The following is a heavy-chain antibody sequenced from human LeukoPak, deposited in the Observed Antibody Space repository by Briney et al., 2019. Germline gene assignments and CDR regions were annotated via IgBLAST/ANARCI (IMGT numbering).Heavy chain of an antibody. J-gene: IGHJ4*02. CDR3: VRVGNGYNLGKLDY. CDR1: GYTFIGYY. CDR2: INPDSGVT. Sequence: ASVKVSFKASGYTFIGYYIHWVRQAPGQGLEWMGWINPDSGVTSSAQRFQGRVTMTRDTSISTAYMELSRLRSDDTAVYYCVRVGNGYNLGKLDYWGQGTLVTVSS. V-gene: IGHV1-2*02. D-gene: IGHD5-24*01.